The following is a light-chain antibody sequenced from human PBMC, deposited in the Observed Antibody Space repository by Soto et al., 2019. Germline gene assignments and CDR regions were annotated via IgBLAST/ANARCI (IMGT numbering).Light chain of an antibody. CDR2: GAS. V-gene: IGKV3D-15*01. Sequence: ERELTRVPAALAMATGERVTLSCRASESVSTNSAGYQQKAGQAPRLLIYGASTRATGIPARCSGSGSGTGLTLTISDLQSDGFPVYSAEQYIICPTCGHQTKVDIK. CDR3: EQYIICPT. J-gene: IGKJ1*01. CDR1: ESVSTN.